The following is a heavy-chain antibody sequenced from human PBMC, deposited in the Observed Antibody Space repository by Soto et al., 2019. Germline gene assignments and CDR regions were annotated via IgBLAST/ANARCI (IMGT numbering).Heavy chain of an antibody. J-gene: IGHJ6*02. D-gene: IGHD3-3*01. V-gene: IGHV4-59*01. CDR2: IYYSGST. CDR1: GGSISSYY. Sequence: SETLSLTCTVSGGSISSYYWSWIRQPPGKGLEWIGYIYYSGSTNYNPSLKSRVTISVDTSKNQSSLKLSSVTAADTAVYYCARAGRGVVITGYYGMDVWGQGTTVTVSS. CDR3: ARAGRGVVITGYYGMDV.